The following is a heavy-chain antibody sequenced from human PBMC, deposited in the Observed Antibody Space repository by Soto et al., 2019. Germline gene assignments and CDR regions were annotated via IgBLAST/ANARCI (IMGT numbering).Heavy chain of an antibody. J-gene: IGHJ6*02. V-gene: IGHV3-23*01. CDR3: VKGGWLDV. CDR2: INPSSGTT. Sequence: EVQLLESGGGLVQPGGSLRHACAASGFSFSKYEMTWARQAPGKGLEWVAFINPSSGTTHYADSVKGRFTISRDNSKDTLYLQLSSLRVEDTAVYYCVKGGWLDVWGQVTTVTVSS. D-gene: IGHD2-15*01. CDR1: GFSFSKYE.